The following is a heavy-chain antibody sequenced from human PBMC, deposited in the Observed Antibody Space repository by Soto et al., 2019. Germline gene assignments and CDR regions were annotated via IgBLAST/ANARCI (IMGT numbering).Heavy chain of an antibody. D-gene: IGHD6-13*01. V-gene: IGHV4-34*02. J-gene: IGHJ4*02. CDR2: INHSGST. Sequence: QVHLQQWGAGLLKPSETLSLTCAVYGGSFSGYYWSWIRQPPGKGLEWIGEINHSGSTNYNPSLKSRVTISIDTSKNQFSLKLNSVTAADTAVYYCARGLGKTGIAEAVGNWGQGTLVTVSS. CDR3: ARGLGKTGIAEAVGN. CDR1: GGSFSGYY.